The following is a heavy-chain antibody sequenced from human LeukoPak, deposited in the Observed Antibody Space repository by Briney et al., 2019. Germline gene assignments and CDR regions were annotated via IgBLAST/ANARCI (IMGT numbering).Heavy chain of an antibody. Sequence: PGGSLGLSCAASGFTFSSYWMSWVRQAPGKGLEWVSYISSSGSTIYYADSVKGRFTISRDNAKDSLYLQLNSLRAEDTAVYYCARDQDGEYSDYWGQGTLVTVSS. CDR3: ARDQDGEYSDY. D-gene: IGHD4-17*01. CDR2: ISSSGSTI. CDR1: GFTFSSYW. J-gene: IGHJ4*02. V-gene: IGHV3-48*04.